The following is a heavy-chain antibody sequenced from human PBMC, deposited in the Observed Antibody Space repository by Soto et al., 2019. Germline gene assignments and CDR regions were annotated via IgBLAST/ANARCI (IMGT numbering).Heavy chain of an antibody. Sequence: QVQLVESGGGVVQPGRSLRLSCAASGFTSSSYAMHWVRQAPGKGLEWVAVISYDGRNKYYGDSVKGRFTISRDNSKNTLYLQMNSLRAEDTAVYFCAKELSGYGMDVWGQGTTVTVSS. CDR1: GFTSSSYA. V-gene: IGHV3-30*18. J-gene: IGHJ6*02. CDR2: ISYDGRNK. CDR3: AKELSGYGMDV.